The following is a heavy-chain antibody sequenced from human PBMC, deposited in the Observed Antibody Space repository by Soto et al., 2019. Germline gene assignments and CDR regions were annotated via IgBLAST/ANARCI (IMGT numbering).Heavy chain of an antibody. J-gene: IGHJ6*02. CDR3: ARDYYYGMDV. CDR2: IYYSGST. Sequence: GTLSLTCTVSGGSISSYYWSWIRQPPGKGLEWIGYIYYSGSTNYNPSLKSRVTISVDTSKNQFSLKLSSVTAADTAVYYCARDYYYGMDVWGQGTTVTVSS. V-gene: IGHV4-59*01. CDR1: GGSISSYY.